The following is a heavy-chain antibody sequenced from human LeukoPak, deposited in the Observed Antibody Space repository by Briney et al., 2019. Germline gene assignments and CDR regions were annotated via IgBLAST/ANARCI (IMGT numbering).Heavy chain of an antibody. D-gene: IGHD2-15*01. J-gene: IGHJ4*02. CDR2: ITSSSRTI. V-gene: IGHV3-48*01. CDR3: ARDSGRGGSCDY. Sequence: PGGSLRLSCAASGFTFSSYSMKWVRQAPAKGLEWVSHITSSSRTIYYADSVKGRFTISRDNAKNSLYLQMNSLRAEDTAVYYCARDSGRGGSCDYWGQGTLVTVSS. CDR1: GFTFSSYS.